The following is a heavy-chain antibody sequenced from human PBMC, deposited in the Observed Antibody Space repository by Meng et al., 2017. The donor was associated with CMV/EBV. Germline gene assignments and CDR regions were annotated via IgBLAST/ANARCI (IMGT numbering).Heavy chain of an antibody. D-gene: IGHD3-10*01. CDR1: GYTFTGYY. V-gene: IGHV1-2*02. CDR2: INPNSGGT. J-gene: IGHJ6*02. CDR3: ARDRHMVRGVIGRREGIDV. Sequence: ASVKVSCKASGYTFTGYYMHWVRQAPGQGLEWMGWINPNSGGTNYAQKFQGRVTMTRDTSISTAYMELSRLRSDDTAVYYCARDRHMVRGVIGRREGIDVWGQGTTVTVSS.